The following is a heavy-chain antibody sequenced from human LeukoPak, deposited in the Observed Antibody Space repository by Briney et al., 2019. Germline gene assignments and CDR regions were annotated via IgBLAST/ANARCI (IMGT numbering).Heavy chain of an antibody. CDR1: GGSISSSSYH. Sequence: SETLSLTCTVSGGSISSSSYHWGRIRQPPGKGLEWIGEINHSGSTNYNPSLKSRVTISVDTSKNQFSLKLSSVTAADTAVYYCARGGRVVARRRDFQHWGQGTLVTVSS. V-gene: IGHV4-39*07. CDR2: INHSGST. D-gene: IGHD3-22*01. J-gene: IGHJ1*01. CDR3: ARGGRVVARRRDFQH.